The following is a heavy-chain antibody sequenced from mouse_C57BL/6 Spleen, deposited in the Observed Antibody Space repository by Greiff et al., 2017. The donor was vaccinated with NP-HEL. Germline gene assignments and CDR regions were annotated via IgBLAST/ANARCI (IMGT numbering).Heavy chain of an antibody. CDR1: GFTFSDYG. J-gene: IGHJ4*01. CDR3: ARAPSYAMDY. Sequence: EVMLVESGGGLVKPGGSLKLSCAASGFTFSDYGMHWVRQAPEKGLEWVAYISSGSSTIYYADTVKGRFTISRDNAKKTLFLQMTSLRSEDTAMYYCARAPSYAMDYWGQGTSVTVSS. CDR2: ISSGSSTI. V-gene: IGHV5-17*01.